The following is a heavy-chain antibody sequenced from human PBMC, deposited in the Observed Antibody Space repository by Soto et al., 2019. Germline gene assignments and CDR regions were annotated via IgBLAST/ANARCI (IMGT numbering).Heavy chain of an antibody. CDR2: ITPVYGTP. V-gene: IGHV1-69*06. CDR1: GGTFSSYR. Sequence: QVQLVQSGAEVKKAGSSVKVSCKVSGGTFSSYRFSWVRQAPGQGLEWMGGITPVYGTPDYAQKFQGRVTVTVDRSTNTAYMELSRLTSEDTAVYYCARDLPSLEVRSYGMDVWGQGTTVTVSS. J-gene: IGHJ6*02. CDR3: ARDLPSLEVRSYGMDV. D-gene: IGHD3-10*01.